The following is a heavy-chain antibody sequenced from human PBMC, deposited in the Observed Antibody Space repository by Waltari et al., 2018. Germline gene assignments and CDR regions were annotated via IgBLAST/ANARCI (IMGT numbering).Heavy chain of an antibody. D-gene: IGHD3-10*02. CDR3: ARSEYYVDAFDI. J-gene: IGHJ3*02. CDR1: GYSISSGYY. Sequence: QVQLQESGPGLVKPSETLSLTCTVSGYSISSGYYWGWIRQPPGKGLEWIGSIYHSGSTYYNPSLKSRVTISVDTSKNQFSLKLSSVTAADTAVYYCARSEYYVDAFDIWGQGTMVTVSS. CDR2: IYHSGST. V-gene: IGHV4-38-2*02.